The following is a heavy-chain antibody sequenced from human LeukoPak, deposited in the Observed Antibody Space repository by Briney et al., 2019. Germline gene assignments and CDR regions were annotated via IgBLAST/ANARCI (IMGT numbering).Heavy chain of an antibody. V-gene: IGHV3-23*01. J-gene: IGHJ4*02. CDR1: GFTFSSYW. D-gene: IGHD4-17*01. Sequence: GGSLRLSCAASGFTFSSYWMSWVRQAPGKGLEWVSAISGSGGSTYYADSVKGRFTISRDNSKNTLYLQMNSLRAEDTAVYYCAKDQVYGDSSFFDYWGQGTLVTVSS. CDR2: ISGSGGST. CDR3: AKDQVYGDSSFFDY.